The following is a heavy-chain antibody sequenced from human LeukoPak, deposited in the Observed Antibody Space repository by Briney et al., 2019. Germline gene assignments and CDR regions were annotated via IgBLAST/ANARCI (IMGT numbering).Heavy chain of an antibody. V-gene: IGHV4-39*07. Sequence: SETLSLTCTVSGGSISSINYYWGWIRQPPGKGLEWIGSIYYSGSTYYNPSLKSRFTISVDTSKNQFSLKESSVTAADTAVYYCAREYTLYRSGWFLDYWGQGTVVTVSS. CDR2: IYYSGST. CDR1: GGSISSINYY. D-gene: IGHD6-19*01. CDR3: AREYTLYRSGWFLDY. J-gene: IGHJ4*02.